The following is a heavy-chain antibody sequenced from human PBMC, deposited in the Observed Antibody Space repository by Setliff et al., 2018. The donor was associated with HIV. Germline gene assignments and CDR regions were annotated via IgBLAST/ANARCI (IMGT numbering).Heavy chain of an antibody. V-gene: IGHV4-38-2*02. J-gene: IGHJ4*02. CDR2: IYHSGST. CDR3: ARDYYDSSGYLAFDY. Sequence: SETLSLTCAVSGYSISSGYYWGWIRQPPGKGLEWIGSIYHSGSTYYNPSLESRVTISVDTSKNQFSLKLSSVTAADTAVYYCARDYYDSSGYLAFDYWGQGTQVTVSS. CDR1: GYSISSGYY. D-gene: IGHD3-22*01.